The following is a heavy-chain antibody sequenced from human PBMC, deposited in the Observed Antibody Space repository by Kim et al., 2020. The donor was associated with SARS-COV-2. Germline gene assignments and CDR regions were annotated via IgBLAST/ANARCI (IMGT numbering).Heavy chain of an antibody. D-gene: IGHD1-26*01. CDR3: ERHGSGQDY. CDR2: RT. Sequence: RTYYHPSLKSRLTISVDTSKNQFSLKLSSVTAADTAVYYCERHGSGQDYWGQGTLVTVSS. V-gene: IGHV4-39*01. J-gene: IGHJ4*02.